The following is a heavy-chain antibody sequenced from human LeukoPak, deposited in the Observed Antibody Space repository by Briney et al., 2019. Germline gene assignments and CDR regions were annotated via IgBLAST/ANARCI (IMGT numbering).Heavy chain of an antibody. Sequence: SETLSLTCTVSGGSISSYYWSWIRQPPGKGLEWIGYIYYSGSTNYNPSLKSRVTISVDTSKNQFSLKLSSVTAADTAVYYCARHSHDYGDQEWFDPWGQGTLVTVSS. J-gene: IGHJ5*02. CDR1: GGSISSYY. D-gene: IGHD4-17*01. V-gene: IGHV4-59*08. CDR2: IYYSGST. CDR3: ARHSHDYGDQEWFDP.